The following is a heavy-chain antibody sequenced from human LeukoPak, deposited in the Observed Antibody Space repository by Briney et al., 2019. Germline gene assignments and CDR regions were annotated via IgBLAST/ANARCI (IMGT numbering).Heavy chain of an antibody. CDR2: ITGSGGST. CDR3: AKVYSIDAYNYPFDY. V-gene: IGHV3-23*01. D-gene: IGHD5-24*01. Sequence: PGGSLRLSCAASGFTFSSYAMSWVRQAPGKGLDWVSSITGSGGSTCYADSVKGRFTISRDNSKNTLFLQMTSLRAEDTAVYHCAKVYSIDAYNYPFDYWGQGTLVTVSS. CDR1: GFTFSSYA. J-gene: IGHJ4*02.